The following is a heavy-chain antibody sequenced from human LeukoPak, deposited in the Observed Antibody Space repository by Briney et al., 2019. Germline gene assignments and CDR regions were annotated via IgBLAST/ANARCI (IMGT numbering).Heavy chain of an antibody. V-gene: IGHV3-66*01. Sequence: GGSLRLSCAASGFTVSSNYMSWVRQAPGKGLEWVSVIYSGGSTYYADSVKGRFTISRDNSKNTLYLQMNSLRAEDTAVYYCARESGSSSGGDYFDYWGQGTLVTVSS. CDR2: IYSGGST. CDR3: ARESGSSSGGDYFDY. CDR1: GFTVSSNY. D-gene: IGHD1-26*01. J-gene: IGHJ4*02.